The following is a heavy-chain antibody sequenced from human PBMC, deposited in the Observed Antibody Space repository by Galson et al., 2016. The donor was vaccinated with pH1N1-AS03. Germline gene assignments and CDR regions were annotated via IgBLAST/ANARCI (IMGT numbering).Heavy chain of an antibody. CDR3: ARDPSSGSYYERDY. V-gene: IGHV3-66*02. CDR2: IYSDGST. J-gene: IGHJ4*02. Sequence: SLRLSCAASGFTVSVNYMNWVRQAPGKGLEWVSVIYSDGSTYYADSVKGRFTISRDKSKNTLYLQMSSLGTEDTAVYYCARDPSSGSYYERDYWGQGTLVAVSS. CDR1: GFTVSVNY. D-gene: IGHD1-26*01.